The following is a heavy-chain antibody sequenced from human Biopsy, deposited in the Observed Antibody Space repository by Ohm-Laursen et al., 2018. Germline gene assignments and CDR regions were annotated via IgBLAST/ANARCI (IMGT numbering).Heavy chain of an antibody. D-gene: IGHD4-11*01. CDR3: ARDGKRWDYSTYFSWHFDL. Sequence: SLRLSCAASGCTFTSYAMHWVRQAPGKGLEWVAVISYDGSGEYYADSLQGRFIISRDNPKNTVDLQMNSLRAEDTAVYFCARDGKRWDYSTYFSWHFDLWGRGTLVTVSS. CDR2: ISYDGSGE. CDR1: GCTFTSYA. J-gene: IGHJ2*01. V-gene: IGHV3-30*03.